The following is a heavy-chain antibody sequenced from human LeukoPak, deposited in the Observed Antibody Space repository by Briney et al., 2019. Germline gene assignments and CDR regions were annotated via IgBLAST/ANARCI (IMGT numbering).Heavy chain of an antibody. CDR3: ASTGGSDFWSGYYPKWYFDY. CDR2: IYYSGST. CDR1: GGSISSYY. Sequence: SETLSLTCTVSGGSISSYYWSWIRQPPGKGLEWIGYIYYSGSTNYNPSLKSRVTISVDTSKNQFSLKLSSVTAADTAVYYCASTGGSDFWSGYYPKWYFDYWGQGTLVTVSS. V-gene: IGHV4-59*01. J-gene: IGHJ4*02. D-gene: IGHD3-3*01.